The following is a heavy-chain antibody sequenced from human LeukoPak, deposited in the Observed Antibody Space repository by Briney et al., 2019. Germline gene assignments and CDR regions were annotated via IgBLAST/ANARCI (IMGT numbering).Heavy chain of an antibody. CDR1: GGTFSSYA. D-gene: IGHD4-17*01. CDR2: IIPVFGTA. Sequence: ASVKVSCKASGGTFSSYAISWVRQAPGQGLEWMGGIIPVFGTANYAQKFQGRVTITTDESTSTAYMELSSLRSEDTAVYYCARAPVTRDYYYYYYMDVWGKGTTVTVSS. V-gene: IGHV1-69*05. CDR3: ARAPVTRDYYYYYYMDV. J-gene: IGHJ6*03.